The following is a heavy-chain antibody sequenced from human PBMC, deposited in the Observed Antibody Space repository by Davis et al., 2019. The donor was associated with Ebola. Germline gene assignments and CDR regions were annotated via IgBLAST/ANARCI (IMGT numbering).Heavy chain of an antibody. CDR2: INPSGGST. D-gene: IGHD2-21*01. V-gene: IGHV1-46*01. CDR1: GYTFTSYD. CDR3: ARPRDYVVGNAFDI. J-gene: IGHJ3*02. Sequence: AASVKVSCKASGYTFTSYDINWVRQAPGQGLEWMGIINPSGGSTSYAQKFQGRVTMTTDTSTSTAYMELRSLRSDDTAVYYCARPRDYVVGNAFDIWGQGTMVTVSS.